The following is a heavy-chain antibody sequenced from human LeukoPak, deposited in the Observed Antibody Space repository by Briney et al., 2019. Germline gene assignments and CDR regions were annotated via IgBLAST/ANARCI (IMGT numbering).Heavy chain of an antibody. CDR1: GGSFSGYY. V-gene: IGHV4-34*01. Sequence: SETLSLTCAVSGGSFSGYYWSWIRQPPGKGLEWIGEINHSGSTNYNPSLKSRVTISVDTSKNKFSLKLSSVTAADTAVYYCARGFVRFVAAGKRWFDPWGQGTLVTVSS. CDR3: ARGFVRFVAAGKRWFDP. CDR2: INHSGST. D-gene: IGHD6-13*01. J-gene: IGHJ5*02.